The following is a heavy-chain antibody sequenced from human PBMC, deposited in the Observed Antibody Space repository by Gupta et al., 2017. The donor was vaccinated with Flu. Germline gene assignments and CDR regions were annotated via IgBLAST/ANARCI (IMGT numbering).Heavy chain of an antibody. CDR3: ARPADSSGYDAFDV. CDR2: INADNAKT. Sequence: QVQFVQSGAEVKKPGASVRVSCKASGYTFTTHTIHWVRQAPGQRLEWMGWINADNAKTKYSQNFQGRVTITRDTSASTAYMELSSLRSEDTAVYYCARPADSSGYDAFDVCGQVRLVTVSS. CDR1: GYTFTTHT. V-gene: IGHV1-3*01. D-gene: IGHD3-22*01. J-gene: IGHJ3*01.